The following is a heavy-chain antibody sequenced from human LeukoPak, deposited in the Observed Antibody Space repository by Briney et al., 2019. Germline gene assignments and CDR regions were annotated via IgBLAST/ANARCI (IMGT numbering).Heavy chain of an antibody. Sequence: SVKVSCKASGGTFSSYAISWVRQAPGQGLEWMGRIIPIFGAANYAQKFQGRVTITTDESTSTAYMELSSLRSEDTAVYYCARGKTYDFWSGSFDYWGQGTLVTVSS. CDR3: ARGKTYDFWSGSFDY. D-gene: IGHD3-3*01. V-gene: IGHV1-69*05. CDR1: GGTFSSYA. J-gene: IGHJ4*02. CDR2: IIPIFGAA.